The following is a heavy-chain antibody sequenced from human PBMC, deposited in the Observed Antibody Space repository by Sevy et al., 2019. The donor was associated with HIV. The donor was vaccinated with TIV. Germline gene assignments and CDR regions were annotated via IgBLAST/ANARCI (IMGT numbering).Heavy chain of an antibody. CDR3: ARDAGYSTVWYPGY. CDR2: ISFDGSDK. CDR1: GFSFSTHA. Sequence: GSLRLPCAASGFSFSTHAMHWVRQAPGQGLEGVAVISFDGSDKYYSDSVKGRFTISRDDSKNTLLLQMSSLRAEDTAVYYCARDAGYSTVWYPGYWGQGTLVTVSS. J-gene: IGHJ4*02. V-gene: IGHV3-30*03. D-gene: IGHD6-19*01.